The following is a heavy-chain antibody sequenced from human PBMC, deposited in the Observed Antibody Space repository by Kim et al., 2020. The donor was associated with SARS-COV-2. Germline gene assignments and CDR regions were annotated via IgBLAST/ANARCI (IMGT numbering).Heavy chain of an antibody. V-gene: IGHV4-4*02. Sequence: SETLFLTCAVSGGSISSSNWWSWVRQPPGKGLEWIGEIYHSGSTNYNPSLKSRVTISVDKSKNQFSLKLSSVTAADTAVYYCARGGYCSSTSCYVYYYYYGMDVWGQGTTVTVSS. J-gene: IGHJ6*02. D-gene: IGHD2-2*01. CDR3: ARGGYCSSTSCYVYYYYYGMDV. CDR1: GGSISSSNW. CDR2: IYHSGST.